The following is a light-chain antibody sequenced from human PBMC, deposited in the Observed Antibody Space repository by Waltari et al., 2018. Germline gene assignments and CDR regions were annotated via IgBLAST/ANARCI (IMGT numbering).Light chain of an antibody. V-gene: IGLV1-44*01. Sequence: QSVLTQAPSASGTPGRGVTVSCSGSDSNIGANSVTWYQHVPGAAPKVLIYRSTQRPSGAPDRFSGSKSGTSASLAIGGLRSGDEADFYCAAWDDRLGSYVFGTGTRVTVL. J-gene: IGLJ1*01. CDR2: RST. CDR1: DSNIGANS. CDR3: AAWDDRLGSYV.